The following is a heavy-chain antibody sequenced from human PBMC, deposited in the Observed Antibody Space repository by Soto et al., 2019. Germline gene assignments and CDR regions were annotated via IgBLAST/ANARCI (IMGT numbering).Heavy chain of an antibody. CDR1: GFPFSSYA. D-gene: IGHD6-19*01. J-gene: IGHJ4*02. Sequence: GGSLRLSCAASGFPFSSYAMSWVRQTPEKGLEWVAGISGGGNDRYYADFVQGRFTFSRDNSRNILYLQMNSLRAEDTAMYYCARSLFMVAPDNEPYSSGWPDYWGQGTLVTVSS. V-gene: IGHV3-23*01. CDR2: ISGGGNDR. CDR3: ARSLFMVAPDNEPYSSGWPDY.